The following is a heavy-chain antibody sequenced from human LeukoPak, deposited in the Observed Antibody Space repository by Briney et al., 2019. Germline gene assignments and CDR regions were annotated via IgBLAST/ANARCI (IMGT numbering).Heavy chain of an antibody. V-gene: IGHV1-18*01. D-gene: IGHD6-6*01. CDR3: GRSYSSSHPDWFDP. CDR2: ISGYNGNP. J-gene: IGHJ5*02. CDR1: VYTFTSYG. Sequence: ASVKVSCKASVYTFTSYGISWVRQAPGQGLEWMGWISGYNGNPNYAQKLKGRVTMTTDTSTSTAYMELRSLRADDTAVYYCGRSYSSSHPDWFDPWGQGTLVTVSS.